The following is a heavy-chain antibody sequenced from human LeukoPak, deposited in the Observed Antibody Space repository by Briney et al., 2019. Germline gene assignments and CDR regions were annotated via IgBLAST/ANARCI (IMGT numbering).Heavy chain of an antibody. V-gene: IGHV4-39*07. CDR1: GGSFSSYY. Sequence: SETLSLTCAVYGGSFSSYYWGWIRQPPGKGLEGIGSIYYSGSTYDNPSLKRRVTISVDTSKNQLSLKLSSVTAADTAVYYCARSTSHRLYYFDYWGQGTLVTVSS. CDR3: ARSTSHRLYYFDY. D-gene: IGHD3-22*01. J-gene: IGHJ4*02. CDR2: IYYSGST.